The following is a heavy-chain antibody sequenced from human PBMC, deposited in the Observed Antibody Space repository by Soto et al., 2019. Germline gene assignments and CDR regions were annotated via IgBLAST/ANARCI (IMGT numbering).Heavy chain of an antibody. V-gene: IGHV4-34*01. CDR2: INHSGST. CDR3: ARFTYYYDSSGYPQGTYGMDV. Sequence: QVQLQQWGAGLLKPSETLSLTCAVYGGSFSGYYWSWIRQPPGKGLEWIGEINHSGSTNYNPSLKSRVTISVDTSKNQFSLKLSSVTAADTAVYYCARFTYYYDSSGYPQGTYGMDVWGQGTTVTVSS. D-gene: IGHD3-22*01. J-gene: IGHJ6*02. CDR1: GGSFSGYY.